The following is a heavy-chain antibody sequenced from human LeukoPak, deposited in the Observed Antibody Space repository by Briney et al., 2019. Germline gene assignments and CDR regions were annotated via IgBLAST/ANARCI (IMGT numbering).Heavy chain of an antibody. J-gene: IGHJ4*02. Sequence: GGSLRLSCAASGFTFDDYAMHWVRQAPGKGLEWVSGISWNSGSIGYADSVKGRFTISRDNAKNSLYLQMNSLRAEDTAVYYCARDLGGYKFDYWGQGTLVTVSS. D-gene: IGHD5-24*01. V-gene: IGHV3-9*01. CDR3: ARDLGGYKFDY. CDR2: ISWNSGSI. CDR1: GFTFDDYA.